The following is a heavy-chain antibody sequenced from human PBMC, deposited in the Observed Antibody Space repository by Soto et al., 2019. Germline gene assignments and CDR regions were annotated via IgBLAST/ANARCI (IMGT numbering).Heavy chain of an antibody. CDR2: INGGASTI. CDR3: AKSLRGTNYWFFDY. D-gene: IGHD1-26*01. V-gene: IGHV3-23*01. CDR1: GFTFSTYA. Sequence: GGSLRLSCAASGFTFSTYAMSWVRRAPGKGLVWVAVINGGASTIYYADSVKGRFAISRDISKNTLYLQMNSLRDEDTAIYYCAKSLRGTNYWFFDYWGQGTLVTVSS. J-gene: IGHJ4*02.